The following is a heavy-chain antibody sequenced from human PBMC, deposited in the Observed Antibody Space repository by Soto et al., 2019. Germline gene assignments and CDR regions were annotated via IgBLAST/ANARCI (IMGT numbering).Heavy chain of an antibody. CDR1: GGSITSSGSA. V-gene: IGHV4-39*01. CDR2: IDYSGNI. J-gene: IGHJ4*02. Sequence: SETLSLTCNASGGSITSSGSAWGWIRQSPGKGLEWIGTIDYSGNIYYIPSLKSRITISVDTSKNQISLKLSSVTAADTAVYYCARHIHNQGFEYYFDSWGQATLVTVAS. D-gene: IGHD1-1*01. CDR3: ARHIHNQGFEYYFDS.